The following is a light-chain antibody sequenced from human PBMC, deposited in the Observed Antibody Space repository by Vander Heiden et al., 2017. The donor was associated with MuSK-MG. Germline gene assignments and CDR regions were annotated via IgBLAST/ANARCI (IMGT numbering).Light chain of an antibody. CDR2: DDS. CDR3: QVWESRTDNQV. V-gene: IGLV3-21*02. Sequence: SYVLTQPPSVSVAPGQTARITCGGNNIGSKSVHWYQQRPGQAPVVVGYDDSDRPSGIPERFSGSNSGDTATLIISRVEAGDEADYYCQVWESRTDNQVFGPGTKVTVL. J-gene: IGLJ1*01. CDR1: NIGSKS.